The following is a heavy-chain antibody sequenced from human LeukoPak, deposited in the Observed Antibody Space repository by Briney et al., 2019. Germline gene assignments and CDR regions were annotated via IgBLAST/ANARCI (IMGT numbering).Heavy chain of an antibody. V-gene: IGHV1-18*01. CDR2: ISAYNGNT. J-gene: IGHJ3*02. Sequence: ASVKVSCKASGYTFTSYGISWVRQAPGQGLEWMGWISAYNGNTNYAQKLQGRVTVTTDASTSTAYMELRSLRSDDTAVYYCARDQDGDYVGDAFDIWGQGTMVTVSS. CDR1: GYTFTSYG. CDR3: ARDQDGDYVGDAFDI. D-gene: IGHD4-17*01.